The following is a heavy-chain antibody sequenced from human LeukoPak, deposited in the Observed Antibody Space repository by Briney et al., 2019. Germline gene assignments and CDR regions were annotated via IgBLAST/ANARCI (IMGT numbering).Heavy chain of an antibody. CDR1: GFTFSSYG. D-gene: IGHD3-10*01. Sequence: GGSLRLSCAASGFTFSSYGMHWVRQAPGKGLEWVAFIRYDGSNKYYADSVKGRFTISRDNAKNSLYLQMNSLRAEDTAVYYCARANERDTYYYGSGSYYHDYWGQGTLVTVSS. V-gene: IGHV3-30*02. CDR3: ARANERDTYYYGSGSYYHDY. CDR2: IRYDGSNK. J-gene: IGHJ4*02.